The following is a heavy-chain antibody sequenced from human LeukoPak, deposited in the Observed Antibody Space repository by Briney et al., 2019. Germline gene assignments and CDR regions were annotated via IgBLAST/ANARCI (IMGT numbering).Heavy chain of an antibody. J-gene: IGHJ3*01. D-gene: IGHD5/OR15-5a*01. Sequence: GGSLRLSCVASGFSFSNFGMHWVRQAPGKGLEWVAILSIDRKKRYYADSVKGRFTISRDDSKNRLYLEMNSLTPEDTALYYCVKGVRYVYEYDAFDVWGQGTMVTVSS. CDR2: LSIDRKKR. CDR3: VKGVRYVYEYDAFDV. CDR1: GFSFSNFG. V-gene: IGHV3-30*02.